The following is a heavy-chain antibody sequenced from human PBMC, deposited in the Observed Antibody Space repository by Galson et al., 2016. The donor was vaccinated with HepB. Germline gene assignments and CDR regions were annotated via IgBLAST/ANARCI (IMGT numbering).Heavy chain of an antibody. V-gene: IGHV3-23*01. CDR3: ARAKSGHTFFYHYGMDV. CDR2: ISGSGVSI. D-gene: IGHD3-3*01. CDR1: GFKLSHYA. J-gene: IGHJ6*02. Sequence: SLRLSCAASGFKLSHYAMHWVRQGPDKGLEWVSAISGSGVSIYYADTVKGRFTISRDESKNTLYLQMNSLRAEDTAVYYCARAKSGHTFFYHYGMDVWGQGTTVTVSS.